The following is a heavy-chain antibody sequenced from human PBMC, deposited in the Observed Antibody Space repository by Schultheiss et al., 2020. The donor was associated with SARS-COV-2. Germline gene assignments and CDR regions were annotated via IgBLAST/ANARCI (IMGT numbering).Heavy chain of an antibody. D-gene: IGHD3-22*01. CDR2: IYYSGST. V-gene: IGHV4-34*01. Sequence: SETLSLTCAVYGGSFSGYYWSWIRQHPGKGLEWIGYIYYSGSTYYNPSLKSRVTISVDTSKNQFSLKLSSVTAADTAVYYCARGVTDSSGYYPDYYYGMDVWGQGTTVTVSS. CDR3: ARGVTDSSGYYPDYYYGMDV. CDR1: GGSFSGYY. J-gene: IGHJ6*02.